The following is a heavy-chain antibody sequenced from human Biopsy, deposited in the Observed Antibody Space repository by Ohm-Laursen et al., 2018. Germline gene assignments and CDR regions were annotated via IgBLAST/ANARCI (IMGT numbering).Heavy chain of an antibody. CDR1: RGSISSYY. CDR2: MSNSGST. D-gene: IGHD5-12*01. J-gene: IGHJ4*02. V-gene: IGHV4-59*01. Sequence: SETLSLTCTVSRGSISSYYWSWIRQPPGKGLEWIGYMSNSGSTNYNPSLKTRVTISLDTPKNQFSLKLSSVTAADTAVYYCARLGSGDYFPTFFDFWGQGALVTVSS. CDR3: ARLGSGDYFPTFFDF.